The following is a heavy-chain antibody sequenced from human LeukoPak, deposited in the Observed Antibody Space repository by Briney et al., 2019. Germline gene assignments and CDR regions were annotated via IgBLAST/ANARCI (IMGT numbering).Heavy chain of an antibody. D-gene: IGHD2-21*01. CDR3: AKEFNRGLPDY. CDR1: GFTFSSYS. V-gene: IGHV3-48*01. Sequence: PGGSLRLSRAASGFTFSSYSMNWVRQAPGKGLEWVSYIGSSGSTIYYVDSVKGRFTISRDNSKNTLYLQMSSLRAEDTAVYYCAKEFNRGLPDYWGQGTLVTVPS. J-gene: IGHJ4*02. CDR2: IGSSGSTI.